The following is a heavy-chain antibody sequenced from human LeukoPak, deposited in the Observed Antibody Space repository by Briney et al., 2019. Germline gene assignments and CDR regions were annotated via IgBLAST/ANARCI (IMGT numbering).Heavy chain of an antibody. CDR2: ISGSGGIT. V-gene: IGHV3-23*01. J-gene: IGHJ3*02. D-gene: IGHD2-2*01. CDR3: AKSGGHFGYCSSTSCPYDAFDI. CDR1: GLTFSNHG. Sequence: GGSLRLSCEASGLTFSNHGMSWVRQAPGKGLEWVSAISGSGGITYYADSVKGRFTISRDNSKNTLYLQMNSLRAEDTAVYYCAKSGGHFGYCSSTSCPYDAFDIWGQGTMVTVSS.